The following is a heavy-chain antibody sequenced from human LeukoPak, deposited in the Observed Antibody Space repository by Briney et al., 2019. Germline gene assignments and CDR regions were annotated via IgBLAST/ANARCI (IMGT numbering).Heavy chain of an antibody. Sequence: SQTLSLTCTVSGGSISSGGYYWSWIRQHPGKGLEWIGYIYYSGSTYYNPSLKSRITISVDTSKNQFSLKLSSVTAADTAVYYCARGDTPDCSGGSCRIFDYWGQGILVTVSS. CDR1: GGSISSGGYY. CDR3: ARGDTPDCSGGSCRIFDY. V-gene: IGHV4-31*03. D-gene: IGHD2-15*01. J-gene: IGHJ4*02. CDR2: IYYSGST.